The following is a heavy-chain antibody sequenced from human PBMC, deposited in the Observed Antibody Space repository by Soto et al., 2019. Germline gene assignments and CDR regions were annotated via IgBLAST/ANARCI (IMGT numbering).Heavy chain of an antibody. V-gene: IGHV4-59*08. D-gene: IGHD1-26*01. CDR3: ARLGGGYAVPHFDY. CDR2: IYYSGTT. J-gene: IGHJ4*02. Sequence: WTWIRQPPGKGLEWMGYIYYSGTTTNYNPSLKSRVTLSVDTSKNQFSLKLSSVTAADTAVYYCARLGGGYAVPHFDYWGQGTLVTVSS.